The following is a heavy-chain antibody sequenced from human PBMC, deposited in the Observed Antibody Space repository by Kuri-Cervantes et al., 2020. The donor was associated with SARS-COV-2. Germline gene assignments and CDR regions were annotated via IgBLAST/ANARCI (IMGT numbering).Heavy chain of an antibody. CDR2: IRYDGSNK. CDR3: ARGTYYDFWSGYYREYYYYYMDV. V-gene: IGHV3-30*02. CDR1: GFTFSSYG. D-gene: IGHD3-3*01. Sequence: GESLKISCAASGFTFSSYGMHWVRQAPGKGLEWVAFIRYDGSNKCYADSVKGRFTISRDNSKNTLYLQMNSLRAEDTAVYYCARGTYYDFWSGYYREYYYYYMDVWGKGTTVTVSS. J-gene: IGHJ6*03.